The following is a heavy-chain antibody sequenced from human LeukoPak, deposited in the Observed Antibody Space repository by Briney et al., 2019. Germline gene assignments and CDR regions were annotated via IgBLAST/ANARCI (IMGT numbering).Heavy chain of an antibody. Sequence: GGSLRLSCVASGFTFNNNAMTWVRQAPGKGLEWVSVISNSGGNTYYADSVKGRFTISRDNSKNTLYLQMNSLRAEDTAVYWAMVRGKDAFDIWGQGTMVTVSS. CDR2: ISNSGGNT. V-gene: IGHV3-23*01. CDR3: MVRGKDAFDI. D-gene: IGHD3-10*01. CDR1: GFTFNNNA. J-gene: IGHJ3*02.